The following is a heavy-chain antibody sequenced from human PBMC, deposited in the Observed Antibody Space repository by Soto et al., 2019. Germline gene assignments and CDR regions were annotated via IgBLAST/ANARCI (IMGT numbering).Heavy chain of an antibody. D-gene: IGHD3-3*01. Sequence: QVQLVQSGAEVKKPGASVKVSCKASGYTFTSYGISWVRQAPGQGLEWMGWISAYNGNTNYAQKLQGRVTMTTDTSTSTDYMELRSLRSDDTAVYYCARSLYDFWSGYTPRWFDPWGQGTLVTVSS. CDR3: ARSLYDFWSGYTPRWFDP. V-gene: IGHV1-18*04. CDR2: ISAYNGNT. CDR1: GYTFTSYG. J-gene: IGHJ5*02.